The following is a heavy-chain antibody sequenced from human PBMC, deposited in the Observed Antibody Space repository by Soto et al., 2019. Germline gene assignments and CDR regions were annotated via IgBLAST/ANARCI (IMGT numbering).Heavy chain of an antibody. Sequence: SVKVSCKASGYTFTGYYMHWVRQAPGQGLEWMGWINPNSGGTNYAQKFQGWVTMTRDTSISTAYMELSRLRSDDTAVYYCALDQDYSNYVFGMDVWGQGTTVTGS. CDR1: GYTFTGYY. D-gene: IGHD4-4*01. V-gene: IGHV1-2*04. CDR2: INPNSGGT. CDR3: ALDQDYSNYVFGMDV. J-gene: IGHJ6*02.